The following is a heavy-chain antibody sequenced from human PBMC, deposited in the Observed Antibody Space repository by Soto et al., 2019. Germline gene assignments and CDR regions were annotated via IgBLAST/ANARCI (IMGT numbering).Heavy chain of an antibody. J-gene: IGHJ6*02. CDR2: IIPIFRTP. V-gene: IGHV1-69*14. CDR1: GDTFSSFA. CDR3: ACDRDREQLGGNYYYALDV. Sequence: QVQLVQSGAEVKKPGSSVKVSCKASGDTFSSFAISWVRQAPGQGLEWMGGIIPIFRTPKYAQKFQGRVTITADKPTSTAYKELTSLRSEDTAVYYCACDRDREQLGGNYYYALDVWGQGTTVIVSS. D-gene: IGHD1-1*01.